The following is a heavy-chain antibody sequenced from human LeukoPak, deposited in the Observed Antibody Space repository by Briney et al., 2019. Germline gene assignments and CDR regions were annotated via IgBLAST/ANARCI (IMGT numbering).Heavy chain of an antibody. J-gene: IGHJ4*02. CDR3: ARQRPGLRYYDSSGHRRLDY. D-gene: IGHD3-22*01. V-gene: IGHV4-39*01. Sequence: NPSETLSLTCIVSGGSISSSNYYWGWIRQSPGKGLEWIGSIYSRGSTYYNPSLKSRVIVSSDMSKNQFSLKLSSVTAADTAVYYCARQRPGLRYYDSSGHRRLDYWGQGTLVTVSS. CDR1: GGSISSSNYY. CDR2: IYSRGST.